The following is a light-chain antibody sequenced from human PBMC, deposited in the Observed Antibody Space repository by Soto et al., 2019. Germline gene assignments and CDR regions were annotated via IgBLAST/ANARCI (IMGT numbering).Light chain of an antibody. Sequence: DIQMTQSPSTLSASVGDRVTITCRASQNIGGWLAWYQQKPGKAPKFLIFDASSLESGVPSRFSGSGSGTEFTLTISSLQPDDFATYYCQQYNSYWTVGQGTKVDIK. V-gene: IGKV1-5*01. CDR3: QQYNSYWT. J-gene: IGKJ1*01. CDR1: QNIGGW. CDR2: DAS.